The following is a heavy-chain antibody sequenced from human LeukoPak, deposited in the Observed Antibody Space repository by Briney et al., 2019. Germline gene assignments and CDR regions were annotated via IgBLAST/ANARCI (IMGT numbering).Heavy chain of an antibody. Sequence: GGSLRLSCAASXFXXSXXXXGXVXXXPGXXXXXVXXXSXSXGTTYYADSVRGRFTISRDNSKTTVYMQMKSLRVEDTAVYYCARXPSSASCYFCYFDPWGQGTLVTVSS. CDR3: ARXPSSASCYFCYFDP. V-gene: IGHV3-23*01. D-gene: IGHD2-2*01. J-gene: IGHJ5*02. CDR1: XFXXSXXX. CDR2: XSXSXGTT.